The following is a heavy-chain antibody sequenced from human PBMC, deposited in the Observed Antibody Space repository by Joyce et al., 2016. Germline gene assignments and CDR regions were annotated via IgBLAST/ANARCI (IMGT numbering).Heavy chain of an antibody. J-gene: IGHJ4*02. CDR2: INHVGSA. D-gene: IGHD3-10*01. V-gene: IGHV4-34*01. Sequence: QVQLQQWGAGLLKPSETLSLTCAVYGGSFSDYYWGWIRQPPGKGLEWIGEINHVGSADYNPSLKSRVTISVDTSKNQFSLKLTSVTGADTALYYCARGRRITLGRGIIPHPSWGDYWGQGTLVTVSS. CDR3: ARGRRITLGRGIIPHPSWGDY. CDR1: GGSFSDYY.